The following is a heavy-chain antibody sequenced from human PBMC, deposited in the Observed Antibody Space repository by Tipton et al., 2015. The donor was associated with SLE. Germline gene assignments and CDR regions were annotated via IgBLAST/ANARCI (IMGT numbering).Heavy chain of an antibody. D-gene: IGHD3-3*01. J-gene: IGHJ6*03. V-gene: IGHV4-39*07. CDR2: IFYTGST. Sequence: TLSLTCTVSDGSIRSTNYYWGWIRQPPGKGLEWIGSIFYTGSTYYNPSLKSRVTISVDTSKNQFSLKMRSVTAADTAVYYCARVQRFLRVPSYYYYMDVWGKGTTVTVSS. CDR1: DGSIRSTNYY. CDR3: ARVQRFLRVPSYYYYMDV.